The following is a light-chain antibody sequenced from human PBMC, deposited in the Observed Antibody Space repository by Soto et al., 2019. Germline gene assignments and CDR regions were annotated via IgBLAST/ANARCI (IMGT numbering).Light chain of an antibody. Sequence: EIVMTQSPATLSVSPGERATLSCRASQSVSSNLAWYQQKPGQAPRLLIYGASTRATGIPARFSGSGSGTEFTLTISSLQSEDVAVYHCQQYNKWPLYTFGQGTKLAIK. CDR1: QSVSSN. CDR3: QQYNKWPLYT. J-gene: IGKJ2*01. V-gene: IGKV3-15*01. CDR2: GAS.